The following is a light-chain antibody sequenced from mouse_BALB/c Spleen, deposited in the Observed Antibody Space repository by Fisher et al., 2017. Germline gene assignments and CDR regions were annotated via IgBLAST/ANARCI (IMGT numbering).Light chain of an antibody. CDR1: SSVSY. J-gene: IGKJ5*01. CDR3: QQWSSYPLT. Sequence: IVLTQSPAIMSASPGEKVTMTCSASSSVSYMYWYQQKPGSSPRLLIYDTSNLASGVPVRFSGSGSGTSYSLTISRMEAEDAAIYYCQQWSSYPLTFGAGTKLELK. V-gene: IGKV4-55*01. CDR2: DTS.